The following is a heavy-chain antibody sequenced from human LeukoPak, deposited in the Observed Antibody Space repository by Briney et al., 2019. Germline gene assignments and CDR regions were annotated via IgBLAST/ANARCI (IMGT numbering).Heavy chain of an antibody. J-gene: IGHJ4*02. CDR1: GFNITNYA. CDR3: ARAPRLYCRGGTCYHIDF. CDR2: ISYDGDNK. D-gene: IGHD2-15*01. Sequence: GGSLRLSCPASGFNITNYAMHWVRQAPGKGLEWVAVISYDGDNKYYADSVKGRFTIFRDNSKNTLFLQMHILRTEDTAVYYCARAPRLYCRGGTCYHIDFWGQGALVTVSS. V-gene: IGHV3-30-3*01.